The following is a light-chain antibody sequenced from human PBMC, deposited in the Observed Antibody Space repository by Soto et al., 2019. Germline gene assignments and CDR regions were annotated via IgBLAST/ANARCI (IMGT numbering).Light chain of an antibody. CDR1: QSVSIN. V-gene: IGKV3-15*01. J-gene: IGKJ4*01. CDR2: AAS. Sequence: EIVMTQSPATLSVSPGERATLSCRASQSVSINLAWYQQKPGQAPRLLIYAASTRATGVSARFSGSGSGTEFTLTISSLQSDDFATYYCQQYNSYPLTFGGGTKVDIK. CDR3: QQYNSYPLT.